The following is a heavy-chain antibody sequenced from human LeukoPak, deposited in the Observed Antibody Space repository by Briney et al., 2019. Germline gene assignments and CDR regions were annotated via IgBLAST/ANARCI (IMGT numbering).Heavy chain of an antibody. CDR2: INHSGST. D-gene: IGHD5-18*01. V-gene: IGHV4-34*01. CDR1: GGSFSGYY. Sequence: SETLSLTCAVYGGSFSGYYWSWIRQPPGKGLEWIGEINHSGSTNYNPSLKSRVTISVDTSKNQFSLKLSSVTAADTAVYYCASTRGYSYGHRAPFDYWGQGTLVTVSS. J-gene: IGHJ4*02. CDR3: ASTRGYSYGHRAPFDY.